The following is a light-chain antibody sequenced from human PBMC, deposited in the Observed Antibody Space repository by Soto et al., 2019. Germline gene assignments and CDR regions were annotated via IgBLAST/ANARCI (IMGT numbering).Light chain of an antibody. CDR1: SSNIGSNT. J-gene: IGLJ2*01. CDR2: FNN. Sequence: QSVLTQPPSASGTPGLRVTISCSGSSSNIGSNTVNWYKQLPGTAPKLLIDFNNQRPSGVPDRVSGSKSGTSASLAISGLQSEDEADYYCAAWDDSLNGQEVFGGGTKLTVL. CDR3: AAWDDSLNGQEV. V-gene: IGLV1-44*01.